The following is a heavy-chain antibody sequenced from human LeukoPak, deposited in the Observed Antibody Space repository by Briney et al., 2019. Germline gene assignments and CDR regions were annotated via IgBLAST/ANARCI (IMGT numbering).Heavy chain of an antibody. CDR2: MNPNSGNT. CDR3: AKDSTYDSSHSYFDY. D-gene: IGHD3-22*01. V-gene: IGHV1-8*01. CDR1: GYTFTSYD. J-gene: IGHJ4*02. Sequence: ASVKVSCKASGYTFTSYDIDWVRQATGQGLEWMGWMNPNSGNTGYAQKFQGRVTMTRNTSISTAYMELSSLRSEDTAVYYCAKDSTYDSSHSYFDYWGQGTLVTVSS.